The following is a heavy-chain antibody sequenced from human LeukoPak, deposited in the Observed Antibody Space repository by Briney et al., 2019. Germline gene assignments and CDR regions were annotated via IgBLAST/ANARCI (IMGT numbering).Heavy chain of an antibody. CDR2: IYYSGST. V-gene: IGHV4-39*01. D-gene: IGHD2/OR15-2a*01. J-gene: IGHJ6*03. CDR1: GGSISSSSYY. CDR3: ARLPSTHYYYYYMDV. Sequence: SETLSLTCTVSGGSISSSSYYWGWIRQPPGKGLEWIGSIYYSGSTYYNPSLKSRVTISLDTSKNQFSLKLSSVTAADTAVYYCARLPSTHYYYYYMDVWGKGTTVTVSS.